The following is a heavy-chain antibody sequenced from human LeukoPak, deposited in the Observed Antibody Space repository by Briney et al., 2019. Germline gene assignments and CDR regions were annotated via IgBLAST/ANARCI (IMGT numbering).Heavy chain of an antibody. D-gene: IGHD3-10*01. CDR2: MNPNSGNT. V-gene: IGHV1-8*01. CDR1: GYTFTSYD. CDR3: ARVAIMIRGIIVLRWFDP. Sequence: ASVKVSCKASGYTFTSYDINWVRQATGQGLEWMGWMNPNSGNTGYAQKFQGRVTLTSNTSISTAYMELSSLTSEDTAVYYCARVAIMIRGIIVLRWFDPWGQGTLVAVSS. J-gene: IGHJ5*02.